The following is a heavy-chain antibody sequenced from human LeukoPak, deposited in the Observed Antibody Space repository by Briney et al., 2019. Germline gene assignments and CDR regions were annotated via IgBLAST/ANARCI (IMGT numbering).Heavy chain of an antibody. J-gene: IGHJ5*02. CDR1: GYTFTGYY. CDR2: INPNSGGT. Sequence: ASVKVSCKASGYTFTGYYMHWVRQAPGQGLEWMGRINPNSGGTNYAQKFQGRVTMTRDTSISTAYMELSRLRSDDTAVYYCARDQGDAIVVVPSGSGWFDPWGQGTLVTVSS. CDR3: ARDQGDAIVVVPSGSGWFDP. V-gene: IGHV1-2*06. D-gene: IGHD2-2*01.